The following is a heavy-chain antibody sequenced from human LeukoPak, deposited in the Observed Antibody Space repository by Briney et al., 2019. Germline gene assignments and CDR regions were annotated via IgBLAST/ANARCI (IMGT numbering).Heavy chain of an antibody. CDR1: GYSFTSDW. CDR3: ARLGDLYGDYGIHDY. J-gene: IGHJ4*02. Sequence: PGESLQISCKGSGYSFTSDWIGWVRQMPGKGLEWMGIIYPGDSDTRYSPSFQGQVTISADKSISTAYLQWSSLKASDTAMYYCARLGDLYGDYGIHDYWGQGTLVTVSS. V-gene: IGHV5-51*01. CDR2: IYPGDSDT. D-gene: IGHD4-17*01.